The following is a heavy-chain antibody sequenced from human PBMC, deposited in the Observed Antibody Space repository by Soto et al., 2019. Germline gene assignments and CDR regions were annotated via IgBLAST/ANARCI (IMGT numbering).Heavy chain of an antibody. D-gene: IGHD1-1*01. J-gene: IGHJ4*02. Sequence: QVHLVQSGAEVKRSGSSVRVSCTASGGTFSNDALTWVRQAPGQGLEWLGRIIPFFGTPDYAQSFQGRLTITADESTGTAYMDLSSLRSDDTAVYYCAREGLTETTLGYFDYWGQGTQVTVSS. CDR3: AREGLTETTLGYFDY. CDR1: GGTFSNDA. V-gene: IGHV1-69*01. CDR2: IIPFFGTP.